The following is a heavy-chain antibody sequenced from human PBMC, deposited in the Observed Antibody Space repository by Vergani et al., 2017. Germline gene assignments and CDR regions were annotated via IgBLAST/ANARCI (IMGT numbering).Heavy chain of an antibody. CDR1: GFSLSTSGVG. CDR3: SHRPTTYYYVSSGYFNWFDP. J-gene: IGHJ5*02. Sequence: QITLKESGPTLVKPTQTLTLTCTFSGFSLSTSGVGVGWIRQPPGKALEWLGLIYWNDYKRYSPSLKSRLTITKETSKNQVVLTITNMDHVETATSYCSHRPTTYYYVSSGYFNWFDPWGQGTLVTVSS. D-gene: IGHD3-22*01. CDR2: IYWNDYK. V-gene: IGHV2-5*01.